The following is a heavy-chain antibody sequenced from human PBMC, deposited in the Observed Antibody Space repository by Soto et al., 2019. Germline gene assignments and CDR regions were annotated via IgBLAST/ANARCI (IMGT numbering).Heavy chain of an antibody. J-gene: IGHJ6*03. D-gene: IGHD3-3*01. Sequence: PGGSLRLSCAASGFTFSSYGMHWVRQAPGKGLEWVAVIWYDGSNKYYADSVKGRFTISRDNSKNTLYLQMNSLRAEDTAVYYCARDPYYDFWSGSNPYYYMDVWGKGTTVTVSS. CDR2: IWYDGSNK. CDR1: GFTFSSYG. CDR3: ARDPYYDFWSGSNPYYYMDV. V-gene: IGHV3-33*01.